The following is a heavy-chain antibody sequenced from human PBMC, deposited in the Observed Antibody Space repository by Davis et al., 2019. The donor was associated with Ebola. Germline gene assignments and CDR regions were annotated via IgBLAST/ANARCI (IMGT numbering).Heavy chain of an antibody. CDR2: ISSDSDYI. D-gene: IGHD6-19*01. Sequence: GGSLRLSCAASGFTFSTYSMSWVRQAPGKGLEWVSSISSDSDYIYYADSAKGRFTISRDNAKNSLYLQMNSLRAEDTALYYCAKADSSGWYVEFLDYWGQGTLVTVSS. CDR1: GFTFSTYS. J-gene: IGHJ4*02. V-gene: IGHV3-21*04. CDR3: AKADSSGWYVEFLDY.